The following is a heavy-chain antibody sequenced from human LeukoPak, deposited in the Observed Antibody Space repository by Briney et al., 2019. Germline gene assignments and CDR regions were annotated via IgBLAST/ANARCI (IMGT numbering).Heavy chain of an antibody. J-gene: IGHJ4*02. D-gene: IGHD3-22*01. CDR2: MNPNSGNT. Sequence: GASVKVSCKASGGTFSSYAISWVRQAPGQGLEWMGWMNPNSGNTGYAQKFQGRVTMTRNTSISTAYMELSSLRSEDTAVYYCARVARLLYDSSGYYLAYWGQGTLVTVSS. CDR3: ARVARLLYDSSGYYLAY. CDR1: GGTFSSYA. V-gene: IGHV1-8*02.